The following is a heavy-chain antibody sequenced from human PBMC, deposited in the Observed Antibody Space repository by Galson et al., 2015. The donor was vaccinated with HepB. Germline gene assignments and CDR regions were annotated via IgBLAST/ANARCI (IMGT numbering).Heavy chain of an antibody. CDR1: GYSFTSYW. D-gene: IGHD3-22*01. CDR2: IYPGDSDT. J-gene: IGHJ3*02. CDR3: ARRGGYYYDSSGNDAFDI. Sequence: QSGAEVKKPGESLKISCKGSGYSFTSYWIGWVRQMPGKGLEWMGIIYPGDSDTRYSPSFQGQVTISADKSISTAYLQWSSLKASDTAMYYCARRGGYYYDSSGNDAFDIWGQGTMVTVSS. V-gene: IGHV5-51*03.